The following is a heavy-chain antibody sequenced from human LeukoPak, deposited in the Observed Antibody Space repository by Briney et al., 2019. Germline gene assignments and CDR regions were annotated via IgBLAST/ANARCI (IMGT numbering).Heavy chain of an antibody. CDR3: ARSRTAYYRYFDS. V-gene: IGHV4-30-2*01. D-gene: IGHD3-22*01. J-gene: IGHJ4*02. CDR2: IYHSETT. CDR1: GGAVSSGVYS. Sequence: SQTLSLTCTVSGGAVSSGVYSWSWIWQPPGKGLEWIGYIYHSETTYYNPSLQSRVTISVNRSKNQFSLKLTSVTAADTAVYYCARSRTAYYRYFDSWGQGTLVTVSS.